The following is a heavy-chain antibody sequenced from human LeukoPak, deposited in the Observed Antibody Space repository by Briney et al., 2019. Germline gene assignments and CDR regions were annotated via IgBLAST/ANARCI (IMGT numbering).Heavy chain of an antibody. CDR1: GYSFTAYW. Sequence: GASVKVSCKPSGYSFTAYWIHWVRQAPGQGLEWLGWINPNSGGTNYVQKFQGRVTMTRDTSISTAYLELSRLRSDDTAVYYCARGLDWLFYFDYWGQGTLVTVSS. D-gene: IGHD3/OR15-3a*01. CDR2: INPNSGGT. V-gene: IGHV1-2*02. J-gene: IGHJ4*02. CDR3: ARGLDWLFYFDY.